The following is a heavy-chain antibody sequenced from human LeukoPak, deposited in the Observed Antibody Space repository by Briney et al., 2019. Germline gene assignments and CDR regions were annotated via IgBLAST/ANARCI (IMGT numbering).Heavy chain of an antibody. CDR3: ARDLKQQLVPYYYYYGIDV. CDR1: GGSISSGGYY. J-gene: IGHJ6*02. D-gene: IGHD6-13*01. Sequence: SETLSLTCTVSGGSISSGGYYWSWIRQHPGKGLEWIGYIYYSGGTYYNPSLKSRVTISVDTSKNQFSLKLSSVTAADTAVYYCARDLKQQLVPYYYYYGIDVWGQGTTVTVSS. V-gene: IGHV4-31*03. CDR2: IYYSGGT.